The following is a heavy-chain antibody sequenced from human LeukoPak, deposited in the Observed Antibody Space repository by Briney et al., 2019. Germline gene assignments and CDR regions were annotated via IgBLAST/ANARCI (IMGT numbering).Heavy chain of an antibody. CDR2: TNVNSGGT. Sequence: ASLKVSCKASGYTFTDDYIHWVRQAPGQGLEWMGWTNVNSGGTNYAQKFYARVTMTRDTSISTAYMELSRLRSDDTAVYYCARAYGSGSSPGDYWGQGTLVTVSS. V-gene: IGHV1-2*02. D-gene: IGHD3-10*01. CDR3: ARAYGSGSSPGDY. J-gene: IGHJ4*02. CDR1: GYTFTDDY.